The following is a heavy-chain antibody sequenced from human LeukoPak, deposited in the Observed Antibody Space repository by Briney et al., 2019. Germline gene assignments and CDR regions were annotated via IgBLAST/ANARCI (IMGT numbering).Heavy chain of an antibody. CDR1: GGSISSGSYY. CDR3: GRDGIFGVVNYYFDY. CDR2: IYTSGST. D-gene: IGHD3-3*01. J-gene: IGHJ4*02. V-gene: IGHV4-61*02. Sequence: SETLSLTCTVSGGSISSGSYYWSWIRQPAGKGLEWIGRIYTSGSTNYNPSLKSRVTISVDTSKNQFSLKLSSVTAADTAVYYCGRDGIFGVVNYYFDYWGQGTLVTGSS.